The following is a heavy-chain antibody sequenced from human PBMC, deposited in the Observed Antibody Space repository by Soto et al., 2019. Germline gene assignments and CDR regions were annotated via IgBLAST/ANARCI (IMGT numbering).Heavy chain of an antibody. Sequence: KPSETLSLTCTVSGGSISSYYWSWIRQPPGKGLEWIGYIYYSGSTNYNPSLKSRVTISVDTSKNQFSLKLSSVTAADTAVYYCASYGDYVDYWGQGTLVTVSS. J-gene: IGHJ4*02. CDR2: IYYSGST. CDR3: ASYGDYVDY. V-gene: IGHV4-59*01. CDR1: GGSISSYY. D-gene: IGHD4-17*01.